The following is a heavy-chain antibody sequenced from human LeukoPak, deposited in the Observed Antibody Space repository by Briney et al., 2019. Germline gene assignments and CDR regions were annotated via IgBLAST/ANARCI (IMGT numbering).Heavy chain of an antibody. D-gene: IGHD1-1*01. V-gene: IGHV1-69*05. CDR2: IIPIFGTA. CDR1: GYTFTSYG. J-gene: IGHJ3*02. Sequence: ASVKVSCKASGYTFTSYGISWVRQAPGQGLEWMGGIIPIFGTANYAQKFQGRVTITTDESTSTAYMELSSLRSEDTAVYYCASRSIGTHDAFDIWGQGTMVTVSS. CDR3: ASRSIGTHDAFDI.